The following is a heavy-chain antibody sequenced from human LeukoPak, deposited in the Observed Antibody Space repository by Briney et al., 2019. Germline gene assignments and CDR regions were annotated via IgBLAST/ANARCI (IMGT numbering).Heavy chain of an antibody. D-gene: IGHD3-22*01. V-gene: IGHV3-74*01. Sequence: GGSLRLSCAASGFTFSTYWMHWVRQSPGKGLVWVSRIKSDGSTNYADSVKGRFTISRDNAKNTVSLQMNSLRPEDTGVYYCARAPSEIGGYYPEYFRHWGQGTLVTVSS. CDR1: GFTFSTYW. CDR2: IKSDGST. CDR3: ARAPSEIGGYYPEYFRH. J-gene: IGHJ1*01.